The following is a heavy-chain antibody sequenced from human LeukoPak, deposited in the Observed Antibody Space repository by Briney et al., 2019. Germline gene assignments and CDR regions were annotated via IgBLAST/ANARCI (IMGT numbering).Heavy chain of an antibody. J-gene: IGHJ4*02. D-gene: IGHD1-26*01. CDR3: AREQTVGATTDY. Sequence: GGSLRLSCAASGFTLSSYWMSWVRRAPGKGLEWVANIKQDGSEKYYVDSVKGRFTISRDNAKNSLYLQMNSLRAEDTAVYYCAREQTVGATTDYWGQGTLVTVSS. V-gene: IGHV3-7*01. CDR2: IKQDGSEK. CDR1: GFTLSSYW.